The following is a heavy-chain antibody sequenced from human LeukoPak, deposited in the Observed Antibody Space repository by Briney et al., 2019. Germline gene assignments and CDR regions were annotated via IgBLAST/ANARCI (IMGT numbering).Heavy chain of an antibody. V-gene: IGHV4-59*01. Sequence: SETLSLTCTVSGGSFSSYYWSWIRQPPGKGLEWIGNIYYSGSTDSNPSLKSRATISVETSKNQFSLNLSYVTAADTAVYYCARGRKYTSGYRVTELGSGYSDYWGQGTLVTVSS. J-gene: IGHJ4*02. CDR3: ARGRKYTSGYRVTELGSGYSDY. D-gene: IGHD5-18*01. CDR2: IYYSGST. CDR1: GGSFSSYY.